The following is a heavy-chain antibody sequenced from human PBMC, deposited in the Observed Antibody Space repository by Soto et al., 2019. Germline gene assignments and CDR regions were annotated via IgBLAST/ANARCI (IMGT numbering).Heavy chain of an antibody. CDR2: ISPNSGGT. V-gene: IGHV1-2*04. J-gene: IGHJ6*02. CDR3: AREVDFWSGPYYYGMDV. D-gene: IGHD3-3*01. Sequence: ASVKVSCKASGYTFTGYYMHWVRQAPGQGLEWMGWISPNSGGTNYAQKFQGWVTMTRDTSISTAYMELSRLRSDDTAVYYCAREVDFWSGPYYYGMDVWGQGTTVTVSS. CDR1: GYTFTGYY.